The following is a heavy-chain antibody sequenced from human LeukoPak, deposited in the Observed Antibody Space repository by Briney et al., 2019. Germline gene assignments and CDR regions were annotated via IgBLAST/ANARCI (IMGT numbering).Heavy chain of an antibody. CDR1: GGSFSGYY. J-gene: IGHJ5*02. D-gene: IGHD3-10*01. V-gene: IGHV4-34*01. Sequence: SETLSLTCAVYGGSFSGYYWSWIRQPPGKGLEWIGEINHRGSTNYNPSLKSRVTISVDTSKNQFSLKLSSVTAADTAVYYCARGSHGSGSYYNPWGQGTLVTVSS. CDR2: INHRGST. CDR3: ARGSHGSGSYYNP.